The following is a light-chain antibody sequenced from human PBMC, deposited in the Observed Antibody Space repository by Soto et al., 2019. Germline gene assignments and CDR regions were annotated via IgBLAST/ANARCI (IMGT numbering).Light chain of an antibody. CDR3: QQYYSTPIT. J-gene: IGKJ5*01. Sequence: EIVMTQSPATLSVSPGERATLSCRASQSVSSNLAGYQQKPGQAPRLLVYGASTRPTGIPTRFSGSGAGTDFTLTISSLQAEDVAVYYCQQYYSTPITFGQGTRLEIK. V-gene: IGKV3-15*01. CDR1: QSVSSN. CDR2: GAS.